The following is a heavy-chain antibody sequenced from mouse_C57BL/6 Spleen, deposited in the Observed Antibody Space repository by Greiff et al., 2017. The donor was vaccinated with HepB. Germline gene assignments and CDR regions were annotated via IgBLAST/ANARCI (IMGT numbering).Heavy chain of an antibody. V-gene: IGHV1-80*01. CDR2: IYPGDGDT. Sequence: QVQLKQSGAELVKPGASVKISCKASDYTFSNYWMNWVKQRPGKGLEWIGQIYPGDGDTNYNGKFKGKATLTADKSSNTAYMQLSSLTSEDSAVYFCARWVYGSRYGDWYFDYWGQGTTLTVSS. J-gene: IGHJ2*01. CDR3: ARWVYGSRYGDWYFDY. D-gene: IGHD1-1*01. CDR1: DYTFSNYW.